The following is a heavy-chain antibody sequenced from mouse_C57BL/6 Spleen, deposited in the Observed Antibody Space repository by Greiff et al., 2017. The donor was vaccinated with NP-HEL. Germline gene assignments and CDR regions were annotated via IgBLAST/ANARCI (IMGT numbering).Heavy chain of an antibody. D-gene: IGHD2-4*01. CDR2: IYPGDGDT. CDR3: ARSGYDYAWGAMDY. J-gene: IGHJ4*01. V-gene: IGHV1-80*01. Sequence: QVQLQQSGAELVKPGASVKISCKASGYAFSSYWMNWVKQRPGKGLEWIGQIYPGDGDTNYNGKFKGKATLTADKSSSTAYMQLSSLTSEDSAVYFCARSGYDYAWGAMDYWGQGTSVTVSS. CDR1: GYAFSSYW.